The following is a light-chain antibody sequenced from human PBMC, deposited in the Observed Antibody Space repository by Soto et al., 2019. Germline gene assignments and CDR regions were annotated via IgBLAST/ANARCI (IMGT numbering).Light chain of an antibody. CDR2: DAS. J-gene: IGKJ5*01. CDR1: QIVSSY. CDR3: QQRSNWPPIT. V-gene: IGKV3-11*01. Sequence: EIVLTQSAATLSLSPGERATLSFMASQIVSSYLAWYQQKPGQAPRLLIYDASNRATGIPARFSGSGSGTDFTLTISSLEPEDFAVYYCQQRSNWPPITFGQGTRLEIK.